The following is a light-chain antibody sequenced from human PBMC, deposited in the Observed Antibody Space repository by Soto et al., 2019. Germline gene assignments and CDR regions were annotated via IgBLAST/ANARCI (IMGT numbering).Light chain of an antibody. CDR1: ENISGN. J-gene: IGKJ1*01. V-gene: IGKV3-15*01. Sequence: EIVMTQSPATLSVSPGETATLSCRASENISGNLAWYQQRPGQSPRLLISGVSTRATGIPARFSGSGSGTEFTLTISSLQSVDFASYYCQQYNHWPRTFGQGTKVEIK. CDR2: GVS. CDR3: QQYNHWPRT.